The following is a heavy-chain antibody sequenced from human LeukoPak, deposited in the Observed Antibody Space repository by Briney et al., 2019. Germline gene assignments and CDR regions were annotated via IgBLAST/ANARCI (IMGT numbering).Heavy chain of an antibody. Sequence: GSLRLSCAASGFTSSSYEMNWVRQAPGKGLEWVSYISSSGSTIYYADSVKGRFTISRDNAKNSLYLQMNSLRAEDTAVYYCARLVVAANYGMDVWGKGTTVTVSS. J-gene: IGHJ6*04. CDR1: GFTSSSYE. V-gene: IGHV3-48*03. CDR2: ISSSGSTI. D-gene: IGHD2-15*01. CDR3: ARLVVAANYGMDV.